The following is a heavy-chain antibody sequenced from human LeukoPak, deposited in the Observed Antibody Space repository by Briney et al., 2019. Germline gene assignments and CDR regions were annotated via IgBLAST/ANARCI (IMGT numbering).Heavy chain of an antibody. V-gene: IGHV4-59*12. CDR1: GGSISSYY. CDR3: ARSVVVTAPIAY. D-gene: IGHD2-21*02. Sequence: NPSETLSLTCTVSGGSISSYYWSWIRQPPGKGLEWIGYIYYSGSTNYNPSLKSRVTISVDTSKNQFSLKLNSVTAADTAVYYCARSVVVTAPIAYWGQGTLVTVSS. CDR2: IYYSGST. J-gene: IGHJ4*02.